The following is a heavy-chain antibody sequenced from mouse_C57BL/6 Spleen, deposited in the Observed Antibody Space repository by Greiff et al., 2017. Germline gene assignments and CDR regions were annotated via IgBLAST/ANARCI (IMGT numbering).Heavy chain of an antibody. D-gene: IGHD2-5*01. V-gene: IGHV1-82*01. CDR2: IYPGDGDT. J-gene: IGHJ2*01. Sequence: QVQLKESGPELVKPGASVKISCKASGYAFSSSWMNWVKQRPGKGLEWIGRIYPGDGDTNYNGKFKGKATLTADKSSSTAYMQLSSLTSEDSAVYFCATNSNRGGYWGQGTTLTVSS. CDR3: ATNSNRGGY. CDR1: GYAFSSSW.